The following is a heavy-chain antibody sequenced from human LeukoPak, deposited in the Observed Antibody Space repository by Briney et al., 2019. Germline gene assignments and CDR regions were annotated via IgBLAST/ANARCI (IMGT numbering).Heavy chain of an antibody. J-gene: IGHJ4*02. CDR3: TTELGLAEFNYGIDY. Sequence: PSETLSLTCTVSGGSFCAYYWPWIRQPAGKGLEWIGRIYSTGTTNYNPSLKSRVTMSAVKYKNQFSLRLNSLTASDTTLYYCTTELGLAEFNYGIDYWGQGTLVTVSS. V-gene: IGHV4-4*07. D-gene: IGHD3-10*01. CDR2: IYSTGTT. CDR1: GGSFCAYY.